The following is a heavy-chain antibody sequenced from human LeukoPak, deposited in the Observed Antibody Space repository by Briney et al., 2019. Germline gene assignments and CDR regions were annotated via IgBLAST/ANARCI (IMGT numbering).Heavy chain of an antibody. CDR1: GGSISSYF. Sequence: SETLSLTCTVSGGSISSYFWSWIRQPPGKGLEWIGYMYYSGRTNYNPSLKSRVTISVGTSKNHFSLKLSSVTAADTAVYYCARRLYSYGCMDVWGQGTTVTVCS. J-gene: IGHJ6*02. V-gene: IGHV4-59*08. D-gene: IGHD5-18*01. CDR3: ARRLYSYGCMDV. CDR2: MYYSGRT.